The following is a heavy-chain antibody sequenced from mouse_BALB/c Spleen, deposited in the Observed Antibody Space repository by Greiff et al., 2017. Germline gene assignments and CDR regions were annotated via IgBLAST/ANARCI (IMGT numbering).Heavy chain of an antibody. CDR3: ARGWAFDY. CDR2: IYPGDGDT. CDR1: GYTFTSYW. D-gene: IGHD2-3*01. J-gene: IGHJ2*01. Sequence: QVQLQQSGAELARPGASVKLSCKASGYTFTSYWMQWVKQRPGQGLEWIGAIYPGDGDTRYTQKFKGKATLTADKSSSTAYMQLSSLASEDSAVYYCARGWAFDYWGQGTTLTVSS. V-gene: IGHV1-87*01.